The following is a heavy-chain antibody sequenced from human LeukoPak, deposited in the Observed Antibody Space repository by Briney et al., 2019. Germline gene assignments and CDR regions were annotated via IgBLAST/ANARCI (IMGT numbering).Heavy chain of an antibody. CDR2: IYYSGST. V-gene: IGHV4-59*01. J-gene: IGHJ4*02. Sequence: SETLSLTCTVSGGSISSYYWSWIRQPPGKGLEWIGYIYYSGSTNYNPSLKSRVTISVDTSKNQFSLKLSSVTAADTAVYYCARGGYYYDSSGSSIDFWGQGTLVTVSS. CDR1: GGSISSYY. CDR3: ARGGYYYDSSGSSIDF. D-gene: IGHD3-22*01.